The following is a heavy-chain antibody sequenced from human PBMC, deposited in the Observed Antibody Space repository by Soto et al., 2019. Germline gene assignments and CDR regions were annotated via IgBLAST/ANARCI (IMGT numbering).Heavy chain of an antibody. V-gene: IGHV4-4*02. Sequence: QVQLQESGPGLLKPSGTLSLTCTVSSGSITSRNWWSWVRQHPGKGLEWFGEVAHNGYSHPTSSLKSRDTVSIARCRSHFSLRLTSVTAADPAVYYCGSNRYDGYDFDSCGQGTLVSVSS. J-gene: IGHJ4*02. D-gene: IGHD5-12*01. CDR2: VAHNGYS. CDR1: SGSITSRNW. CDR3: GSNRYDGYDFDS.